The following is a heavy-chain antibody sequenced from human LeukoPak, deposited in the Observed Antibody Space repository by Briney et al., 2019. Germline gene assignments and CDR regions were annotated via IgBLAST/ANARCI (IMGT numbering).Heavy chain of an antibody. CDR3: ARPTVTHTIFGVVIKYYFDY. CDR2: IVVGSGNT. J-gene: IGHJ4*02. V-gene: IGHV1-58*01. CDR1: GVTFTSSA. D-gene: IGHD3-3*01. Sequence: SVKVSCKASGVTFTSSAVQWVRQARGQRLEWIGWIVVGSGNTNYAQKFQERVTITRDMSTSTAYMELSSLRSEDTAVYYCARPTVTHTIFGVVIKYYFDYWGQGTLVTVSS.